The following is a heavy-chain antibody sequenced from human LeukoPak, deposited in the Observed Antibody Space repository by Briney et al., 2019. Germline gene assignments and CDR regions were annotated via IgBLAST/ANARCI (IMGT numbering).Heavy chain of an antibody. V-gene: IGHV3-23*01. J-gene: IGHJ4*02. CDR3: AKTLNRGYSGGDDY. Sequence: GGSLRLSCAVSGFTFSNYAMSWVRQAPGKGLEWVSAISGSGGSTYYADSVKGRFTISRDNSKNTLYLQMNSLRAEDTAVYYCAKTLNRGYSGGDDYWGQGTLVTVSS. CDR1: GFTFSNYA. CDR2: ISGSGGST. D-gene: IGHD5-12*01.